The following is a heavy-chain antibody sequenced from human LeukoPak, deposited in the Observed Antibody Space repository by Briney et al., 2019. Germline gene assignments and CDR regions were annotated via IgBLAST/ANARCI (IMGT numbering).Heavy chain of an antibody. V-gene: IGHV4-59*01. D-gene: IGHD6-19*01. J-gene: IGHJ4*02. CDR2: IYYGGST. CDR3: ARDSEQYYFDY. CDR1: GCTISSYY. Sequence: SETLSLTCTASGCTISSYYWSWIRQPPGKGLEWVGYIYYGGSTNYNPSLKSRVTISVNTSKNQHSLNLSSVTAADTAGYYCARDSEQYYFDYWGQGTLVTVSS.